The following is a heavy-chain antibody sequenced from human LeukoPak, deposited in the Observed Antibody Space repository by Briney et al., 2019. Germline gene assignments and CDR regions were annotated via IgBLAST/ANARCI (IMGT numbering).Heavy chain of an antibody. CDR3: AKVPPLGESSYYYYYYMDV. D-gene: IGHD3-10*01. Sequence: GGSLRLSCAASGFTFSSYAMSWVRQAPGKGLEWVSAISGSGGSTYYADSVKGRFTISRDNSKNTLYLQMNSLRAEDTAVYYCAKVPPLGESSYYYYYYMDVWGKGTTVTVSS. CDR2: ISGSGGST. CDR1: GFTFSSYA. V-gene: IGHV3-23*01. J-gene: IGHJ6*03.